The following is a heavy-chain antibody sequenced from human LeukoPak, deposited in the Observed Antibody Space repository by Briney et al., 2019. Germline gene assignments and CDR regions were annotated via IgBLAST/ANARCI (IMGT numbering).Heavy chain of an antibody. J-gene: IGHJ1*01. V-gene: IGHV4-4*07. D-gene: IGHD3-3*01. CDR3: ARENDFWSGYTFQH. Sequence: SETLSLTCTVSGGSISSYYWSWIRQPAGKGLEWIGHIYTSGSTNYNPSLKSRVTMSVDTSKNQFSLKLSSVTAADTAVYYCARENDFWSGYTFQHWGQGTLVTVSS. CDR2: IYTSGST. CDR1: GGSISSYY.